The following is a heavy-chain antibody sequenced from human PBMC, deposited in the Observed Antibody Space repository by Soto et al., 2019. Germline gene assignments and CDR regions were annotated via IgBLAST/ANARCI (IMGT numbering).Heavy chain of an antibody. D-gene: IGHD5-18*01. CDR2: IYYSGST. V-gene: IGHV4-59*01. CDR1: GGSISSYY. CDR3: AGDSGYSYWFVGGLFDY. Sequence: QVQLQESGPGLVKPPETLSLTCTVSGGSISSYYWSWIRQPPGKGLDWIGYIYYSGSTNYNPSPKSRVTITVDTTKNHSSLKLSSVTAADAAVYYCAGDSGYSYWFVGGLFDYWGQGTLVTVSS. J-gene: IGHJ4*02.